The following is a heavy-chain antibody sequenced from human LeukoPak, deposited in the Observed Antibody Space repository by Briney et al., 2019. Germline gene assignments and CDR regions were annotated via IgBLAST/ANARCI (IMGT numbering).Heavy chain of an antibody. CDR2: MNPDSGGT. J-gene: IGHJ4*02. CDR3: ARVSSVLLWFGELGD. Sequence: ASVKVSCKASGYTFTDYYIHWVRQAPGQGLEWMGWMNPDSGGTNYAQKFKGRVTMTRDTSINTAYMELSRLRSDDTAVYYCARVSSVLLWFGELGDWGQGTLVTVSS. CDR1: GYTFTDYY. D-gene: IGHD3-10*01. V-gene: IGHV1-2*02.